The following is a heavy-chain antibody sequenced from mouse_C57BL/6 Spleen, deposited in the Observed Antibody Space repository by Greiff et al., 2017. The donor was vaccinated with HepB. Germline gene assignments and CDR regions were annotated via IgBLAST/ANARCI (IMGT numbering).Heavy chain of an antibody. CDR3: ARFLLPRSLDY. V-gene: IGHV1-72*01. Sequence: VQLQQPGAELVKPGASVKLSCKASGYTFTSYWMHWVKQRPGRGLEWIGRIDPNRGGTKYNEKFKSKATLTVDKPSSTAYMQLRSLTSKDSAVYYCARFLLPRSLDYWGKGTTLTVSS. CDR2: IDPNRGGT. CDR1: GYTFTSYW. J-gene: IGHJ2*01. D-gene: IGHD2-12*01.